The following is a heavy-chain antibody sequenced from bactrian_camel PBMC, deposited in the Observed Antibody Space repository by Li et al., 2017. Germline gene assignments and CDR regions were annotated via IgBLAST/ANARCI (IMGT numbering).Heavy chain of an antibody. V-gene: IGHV3S40*01. Sequence: VQLVESGGGSVQAGGSLTLPCATSGFDFIKYYMSWYRQAPGKGLEFIAGINGGGTYSHYADSVKGRFTISRDNAKNTSDLKLTSLITEDTAMYYCAAAKGLPDLLRGGYLSARSYNYWGRGTQVTVS. CDR1: GFDFIKYY. CDR2: INGGGTYS. D-gene: IGHD3*01. CDR3: AAAKGLPDLLRGGYLSARSYNY. J-gene: IGHJ4*01.